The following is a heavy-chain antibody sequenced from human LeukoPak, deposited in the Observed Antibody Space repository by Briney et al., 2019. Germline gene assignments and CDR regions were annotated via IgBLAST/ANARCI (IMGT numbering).Heavy chain of an antibody. CDR2: INPSCGST. CDR1: GYTFTSYY. D-gene: IGHD4-17*01. CDR3: ARGPLYRAWGDYPQAYFDY. Sequence: ASVKVSCKASGYTFTSYYMHWVRQAPGQGLEWMGIINPSCGSTSYAQKFQGRVTMTRDTSTSTVYMELSSLRSEDTAVYYCARGPLYRAWGDYPQAYFDYWGQGTLVTVSS. V-gene: IGHV1-46*01. J-gene: IGHJ4*02.